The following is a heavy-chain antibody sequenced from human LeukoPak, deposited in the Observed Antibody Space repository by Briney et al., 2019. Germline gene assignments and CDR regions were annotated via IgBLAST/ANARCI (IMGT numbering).Heavy chain of an antibody. CDR3: ARGPLLEWLLHAFDI. V-gene: IGHV4-59*01. Sequence: SETLSLTCTVSGGSISSYYWSWIRQPPGEGLEWIGYIYYSGSTNYNPSLKSRVTISVDTSKNQFSLKLSSVTAADTAVYYCARGPLLEWLLHAFDIWGQGTMVTVSS. D-gene: IGHD3-3*01. J-gene: IGHJ3*02. CDR2: IYYSGST. CDR1: GGSISSYY.